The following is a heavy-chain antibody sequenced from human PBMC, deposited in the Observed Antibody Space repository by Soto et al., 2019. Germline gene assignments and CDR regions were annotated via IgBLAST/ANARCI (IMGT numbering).Heavy chain of an antibody. Sequence: GGSLRLSCAASGFPFTTYAMHWVRQAPGKGLEWVAIISYDGSYKYYADSVKGRFTISRDNSKNTLYLQMNSLRAEDTAVYYCARPPYEVRGLWPVYYFDYWGQGTLVTVSS. CDR2: ISYDGSYK. V-gene: IGHV3-30*03. CDR3: ARPPYEVRGLWPVYYFDY. D-gene: IGHD3-10*01. J-gene: IGHJ4*02. CDR1: GFPFTTYA.